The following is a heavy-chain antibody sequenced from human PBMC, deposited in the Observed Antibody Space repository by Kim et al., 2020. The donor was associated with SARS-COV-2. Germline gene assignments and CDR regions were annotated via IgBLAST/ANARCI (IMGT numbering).Heavy chain of an antibody. CDR2: INAGNGNT. CDR1: GYTFTSYA. V-gene: IGHV1-3*01. J-gene: IGHJ4*02. Sequence: ASVKVSCKASGYTFTSYAMHWVRQAPGQRLEWMGWINAGNGNTKYSQKFQGRVTITRDTSASTAYMELSSLRSEDTAVYYCARDQGLSSGWYAFDYWGQGTLVTVSS. CDR3: ARDQGLSSGWYAFDY. D-gene: IGHD6-19*01.